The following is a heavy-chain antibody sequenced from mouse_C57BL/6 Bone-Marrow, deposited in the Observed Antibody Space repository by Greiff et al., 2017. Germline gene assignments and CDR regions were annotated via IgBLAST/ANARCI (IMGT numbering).Heavy chain of an antibody. V-gene: IGHV5-16*01. CDR2: INYDGSST. Sequence: EVKVVESEGGLVQPGSSMKLSCTASGFTFSDYYMAWVRQVPEKGLEWVANINYDGSSTYYLDSLKSRFIISRDNAKKILYLQMSSLKSEDTATYYCARAASIYYGYGFAYWGQGTLVTVSA. J-gene: IGHJ3*01. CDR1: GFTFSDYY. CDR3: ARAASIYYGYGFAY. D-gene: IGHD2-2*01.